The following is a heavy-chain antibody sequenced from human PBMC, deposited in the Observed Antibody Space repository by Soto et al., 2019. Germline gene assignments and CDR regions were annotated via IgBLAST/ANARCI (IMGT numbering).Heavy chain of an antibody. CDR1: GFSFSDYA. CDR2: ISESGGST. Sequence: GGSLRLSCAASGFSFSDYAMSWVRQAPGKGLEWVPVISESGGSTHYADSVRGRFTVSRDNSKNSLSLRMNSLRDEDTAVYFCAKKSPYSSGWYSPIFDYWGQGALVTVSS. D-gene: IGHD6-13*01. V-gene: IGHV3-23*01. CDR3: AKKSPYSSGWYSPIFDY. J-gene: IGHJ4*02.